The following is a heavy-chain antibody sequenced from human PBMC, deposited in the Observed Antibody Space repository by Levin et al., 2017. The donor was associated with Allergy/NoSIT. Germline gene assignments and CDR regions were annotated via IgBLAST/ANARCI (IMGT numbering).Heavy chain of an antibody. CDR3: ARDTGSAYESAAGPDY. CDR2: INPSSSLI. Sequence: GESLKISCAASGFTFNTFSMNWVRQVPGKGLECVAFINPSSSLIFYADSVKGRFTVSRDNARNSLYLQMNSLRDEDTAVYHCARDTGSAYESAAGPDYWGLGTLVTVSS. J-gene: IGHJ4*02. V-gene: IGHV3-48*02. CDR1: GFTFNTFS. D-gene: IGHD2-15*01.